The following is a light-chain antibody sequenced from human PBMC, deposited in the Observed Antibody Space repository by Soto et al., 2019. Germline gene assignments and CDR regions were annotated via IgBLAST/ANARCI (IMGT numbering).Light chain of an antibody. CDR3: QQGHNWPLT. CDR1: QSISTE. CDR2: SAS. J-gene: IGKJ2*01. Sequence: EIAMTQSPATLSVSPGERATLSCRASQSISTELAWYQQIPGQPPRLLIYSASTMASAVPARFIGSGSGSEFTLTFSGLQSEDFAIYYCQQGHNWPLTFGQGTRLEI. V-gene: IGKV3-15*01.